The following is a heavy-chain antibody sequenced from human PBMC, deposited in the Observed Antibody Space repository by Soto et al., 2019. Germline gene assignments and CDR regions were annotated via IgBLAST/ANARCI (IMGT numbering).Heavy chain of an antibody. V-gene: IGHV3-64D*06. CDR2: ISSSSSYT. Sequence: GGSLRLSCAASGFTFSSYNMNWVRQAPGKGLEWVSAISSSSSYTYYADSVKGRFTISRDNSKNALYLQMSSLRAEDTAVYYCVKDRGDYYYYGMDVWGQGTTVTV. CDR1: GFTFSSYN. D-gene: IGHD4-17*01. CDR3: VKDRGDYYYYGMDV. J-gene: IGHJ6*02.